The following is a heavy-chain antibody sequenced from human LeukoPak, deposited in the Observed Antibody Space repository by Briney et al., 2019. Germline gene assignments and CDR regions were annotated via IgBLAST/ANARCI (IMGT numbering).Heavy chain of an antibody. CDR3: AREGVPYSRTVGWFDP. V-gene: IGHV4-38-2*02. Sequence: SETLSLTCAVSGYSISSGYYWGWIRQPPGKGLEWIGSIFHSGSTYYNPSLKSRVNMSVDTSKNQISLKLSSVTAADTAVYYCAREGVPYSRTVGWFDPWGQGTLVTVSS. CDR2: IFHSGST. CDR1: GYSISSGYY. J-gene: IGHJ5*02. D-gene: IGHD4-23*01.